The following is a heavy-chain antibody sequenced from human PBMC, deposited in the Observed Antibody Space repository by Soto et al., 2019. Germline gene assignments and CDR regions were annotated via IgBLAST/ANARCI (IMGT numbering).Heavy chain of an antibody. CDR3: AKFSALDVPGMGDWFDP. Sequence: GGSLRLSCSASGFTFTSYGMYWVRQAPGKGLEWVAFISYDGADKVYAESVEGRFIISRDNSKDTVYLQMNSLRTEDTAIYHCAKFSALDVPGMGDWFDPWGPGTLVTVSS. D-gene: IGHD1-1*01. CDR1: GFTFTSYG. J-gene: IGHJ5*02. V-gene: IGHV3-30*18. CDR2: ISYDGADK.